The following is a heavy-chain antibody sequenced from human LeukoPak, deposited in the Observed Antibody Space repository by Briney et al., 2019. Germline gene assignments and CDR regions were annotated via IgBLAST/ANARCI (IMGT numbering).Heavy chain of an antibody. J-gene: IGHJ4*02. CDR2: ISSSSSTI. Sequence: GGSLRLSCAASGFIFSNYAMSWVRQAPGKGLEWVSYISSSSSTIYYADSVKGRFTISRDNAKNSLYLQMNSLRAEDTAVYYCAGVAYTGPDYWGQGTLVTVSS. CDR1: GFIFSNYA. V-gene: IGHV3-48*04. D-gene: IGHD3-16*01. CDR3: AGVAYTGPDY.